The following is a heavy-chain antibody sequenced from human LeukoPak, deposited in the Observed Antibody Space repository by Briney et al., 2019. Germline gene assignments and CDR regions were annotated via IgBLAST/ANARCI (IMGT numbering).Heavy chain of an antibody. Sequence: GRSLRLSCAASGFTFSSYAIHWVRQAPGKGLEWVAVISYDGSNKYYADSVKGRFTISRDNSKNTLYLQMNSLRAEDTAVYYCARGGLWFGELNAFDIWGQGTMVTVSS. CDR2: ISYDGSNK. J-gene: IGHJ3*02. V-gene: IGHV3-30*04. CDR3: ARGGLWFGELNAFDI. CDR1: GFTFSSYA. D-gene: IGHD3-10*01.